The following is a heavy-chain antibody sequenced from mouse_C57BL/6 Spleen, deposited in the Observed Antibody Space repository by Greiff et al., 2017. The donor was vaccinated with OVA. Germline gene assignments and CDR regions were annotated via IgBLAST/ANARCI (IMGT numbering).Heavy chain of an antibody. D-gene: IGHD4-1*02. J-gene: IGHJ3*01. CDR2: IYPGDGDT. CDR1: GYAFSSYW. V-gene: IGHV1-80*01. Sequence: VQLQQSGAELVKPGASVKISCKASGYAFSSYWMNWVKQRPGKGLAWIGQIYPGDGDTNYNGKFKGKATLTADKSSSTAYMQLSSLTSEDSAVYFCARREATGSAWFAYWGQGTLVTVSA. CDR3: ARREATGSAWFAY.